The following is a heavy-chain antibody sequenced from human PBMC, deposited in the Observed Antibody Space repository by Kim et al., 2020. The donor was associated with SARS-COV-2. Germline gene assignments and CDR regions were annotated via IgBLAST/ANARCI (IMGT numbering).Heavy chain of an antibody. V-gene: IGHV3-33*01. D-gene: IGHD2-2*01. CDR2: IWYDGSNK. Sequence: GGSLRLSCAASGFTFSSYGMHWVRQAPGKGLEWVAVIWYDGSNKYYADSVKGRFTISRDNSKNTLYLQMNSLRAEDTAVYYCARDGGLYCSSTSCPYGYYGMDVWGQGTTVTVSS. CDR3: ARDGGLYCSSTSCPYGYYGMDV. J-gene: IGHJ6*02. CDR1: GFTFSSYG.